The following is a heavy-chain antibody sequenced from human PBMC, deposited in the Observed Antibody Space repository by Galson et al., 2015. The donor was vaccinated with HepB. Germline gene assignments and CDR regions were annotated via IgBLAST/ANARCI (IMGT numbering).Heavy chain of an antibody. CDR1: GYTSTGYY. V-gene: IGHV1-2*06. Sequence: CKASGYTSTGYYMHWVRQAPGQGLEWMGRINPNSGGTNYAQKFQGRVTMTRDTSISTAYMELSELRSDDTAVYYCARDATGTDNFDYWGQGTLVTVSS. CDR3: ARDATGTDNFDY. CDR2: INPNSGGT. J-gene: IGHJ4*02. D-gene: IGHD1-1*01.